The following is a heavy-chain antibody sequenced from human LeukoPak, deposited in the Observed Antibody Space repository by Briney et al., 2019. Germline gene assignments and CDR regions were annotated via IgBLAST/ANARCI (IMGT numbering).Heavy chain of an antibody. Sequence: GGSLRLSCAASGFTFDDYAMHWVRQAPRKGLEWVSLISGDGGSTYYADSVKGRFTISRDNSKNSLYLQMNSLRTEDTALYYCAKDSSTSPYNYYYYMDVWGKGTTVTVSS. D-gene: IGHD2-2*01. CDR2: ISGDGGST. CDR3: AKDSSTSPYNYYYYMDV. V-gene: IGHV3-43*02. J-gene: IGHJ6*03. CDR1: GFTFDDYA.